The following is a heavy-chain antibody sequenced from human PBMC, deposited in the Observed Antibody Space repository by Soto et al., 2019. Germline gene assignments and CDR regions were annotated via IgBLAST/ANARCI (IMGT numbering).Heavy chain of an antibody. CDR3: ARRHKNDYNFDY. D-gene: IGHD4-4*01. J-gene: IGHJ4*02. CDR2: IYYSGTT. Sequence: SETLSLTCTVSGDSISSGGYYWSWIRQPPGKGLEWIGYIYYSGTTYSNPSLKSRVAMSVDTSKNQFSLNLSSVTAADTAVYYCARRHKNDYNFDYWGQGTLVTVSS. V-gene: IGHV4-30-4*01. CDR1: GDSISSGGYY.